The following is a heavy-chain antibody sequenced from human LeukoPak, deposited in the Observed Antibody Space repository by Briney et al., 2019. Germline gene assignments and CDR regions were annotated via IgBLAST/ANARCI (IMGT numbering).Heavy chain of an antibody. CDR1: GYTFTSYG. CDR2: ISAYNGNT. D-gene: IGHD1-26*01. J-gene: IGHJ6*02. CDR3: AREVGATKDYYYYYGMDV. V-gene: IGHV1-18*01. Sequence: ASVKVSCKASGYTFTSYGISWVRQAPGQGLEWMGWISAYNGNTNYAQKLQGRVTMTTDTSTSTAYMELRSLRSDDTAVYYCAREVGATKDYYYYYGMDVWGQGTTVTASS.